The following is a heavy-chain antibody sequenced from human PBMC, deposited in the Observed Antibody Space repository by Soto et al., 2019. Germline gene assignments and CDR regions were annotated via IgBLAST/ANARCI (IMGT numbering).Heavy chain of an antibody. CDR3: AKDRRAGGNYGFYSDY. D-gene: IGHD1-7*01. CDR2: SSATGAGT. CDR1: GFTFSSYG. Sequence: EVQLLESGGGLVQPGGSLRLSCAASGFTFSSYGMTWVRQAPGKRLEWGSFSSATGAGTYYADSVKGRFTISRDKSTDTLDLQMTSLRAGDTAGDYCAKDRRAGGNYGFYSDYWGQGALVIVS. J-gene: IGHJ4*02. V-gene: IGHV3-23*01.